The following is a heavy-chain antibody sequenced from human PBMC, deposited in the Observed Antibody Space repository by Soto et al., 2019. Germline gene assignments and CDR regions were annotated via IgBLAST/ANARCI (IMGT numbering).Heavy chain of an antibody. D-gene: IGHD3-9*01. Sequence: GGSLILSCAASGFTFSSYAMSWVRQAPGKGLEWVSAISGSGGSTYYADSVKGRFTISRDNSKNTLYLQMNSLRAEDTAVYYCAKDFPRYYDILTGGAYGARRDYWGQGTLVTVSS. J-gene: IGHJ4*02. CDR1: GFTFSSYA. V-gene: IGHV3-23*01. CDR2: ISGSGGST. CDR3: AKDFPRYYDILTGGAYGARRDY.